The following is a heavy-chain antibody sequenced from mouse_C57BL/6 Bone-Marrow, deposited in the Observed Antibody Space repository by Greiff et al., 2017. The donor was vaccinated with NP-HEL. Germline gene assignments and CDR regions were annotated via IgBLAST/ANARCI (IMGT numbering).Heavy chain of an antibody. D-gene: IGHD1-1*01. CDR2: ISDGGSYT. J-gene: IGHJ2*01. V-gene: IGHV5-4*01. CDR3: ARVPPVVGRNCDY. CDR1: GFTFSSYA. Sequence: EVQVVESGGGLVKPGGSLKLSCAASGFTFSSYAMSWVRQTPEKRLEWVATISDGGSYTYYPGNVKGRFTISRDNAKNNLYLQMSHLKSEDTAMYYCARVPPVVGRNCDYWGQGTTLTVSS.